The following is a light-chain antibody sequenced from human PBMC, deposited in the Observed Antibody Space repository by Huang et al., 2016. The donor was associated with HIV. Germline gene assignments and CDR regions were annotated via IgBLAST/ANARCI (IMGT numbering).Light chain of an antibody. CDR3: QHYGTLFT. V-gene: IGKV3-20*01. Sequence: EIILTQSPATLSLSPGERATLSCRTSQSVSPSNLAWYQQKLGQAPRLLVDGASTRATGIADRFSASGSGTDFTLTISRLEPEDFAVYYCQHYGTLFTFGQGTEVEIK. CDR2: GAS. CDR1: QSVSPSN. J-gene: IGKJ2*01.